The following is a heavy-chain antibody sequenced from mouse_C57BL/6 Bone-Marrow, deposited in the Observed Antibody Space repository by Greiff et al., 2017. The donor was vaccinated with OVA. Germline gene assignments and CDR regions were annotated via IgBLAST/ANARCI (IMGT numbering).Heavy chain of an antibody. Sequence: QVQLQQSGAELARPGASVKMSCTASGYTFTSYTMHWVQQRPGQGLEWIGYINPSSGYTKYNQKFKDKATLTADKSSSTAYMQLSSLTSEDSAVYYCARSGDYDLNAMGDWGQGTSVTVAS. V-gene: IGHV1-4*01. CDR1: GYTFTSYT. CDR2: INPSSGYT. J-gene: IGHJ4*01. D-gene: IGHD2-4*01. CDR3: ARSGDYDLNAMGD.